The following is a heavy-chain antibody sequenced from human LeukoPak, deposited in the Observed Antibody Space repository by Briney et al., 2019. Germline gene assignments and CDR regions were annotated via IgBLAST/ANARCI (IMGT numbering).Heavy chain of an antibody. CDR3: ARTDWLDV. J-gene: IGHJ5*02. CDR2: VRPDGRVT. V-gene: IGHV3-74*01. CDR1: GFTFSSYW. Sequence: GGSLRLSCTASGFTFSSYWMSWVRPAPGKGLLRVSRVRPDGRVTRYADSVQGRFTVSRDNAKNTLYLQMNSLRAEDTAVYYCARTDWLDVWGQGTLITV.